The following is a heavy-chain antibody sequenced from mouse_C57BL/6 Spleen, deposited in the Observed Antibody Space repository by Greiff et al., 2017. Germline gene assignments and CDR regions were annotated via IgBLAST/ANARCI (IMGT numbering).Heavy chain of an antibody. CDR2: IDPSDSET. Sequence: LQQPGAELVRPGSSVKLSCKASGYTFTSYWMHWVKQRPIQGLEWIGNIDPSDSETHYNQKFKDKATLTVDKSSSTAYMQLSSLTSEDSAVYYCARVSSYAMDYWGQGTSVTVSS. V-gene: IGHV1-52*01. CDR3: ARVSSYAMDY. D-gene: IGHD6-1*01. CDR1: GYTFTSYW. J-gene: IGHJ4*01.